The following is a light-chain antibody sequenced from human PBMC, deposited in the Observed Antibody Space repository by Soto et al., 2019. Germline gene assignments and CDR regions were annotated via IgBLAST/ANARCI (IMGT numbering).Light chain of an antibody. J-gene: IGKJ4*01. Sequence: IGLTQSPGPLSLSPVEMAPLSCAASQSVSSSYLAWYQQKPGQAPRLLIYGASTRATGIPARFSGSGSGTEFTLTISSLQSEDFAVYYCQQYNNWPLTFGGGTKVDNK. V-gene: IGKV3D-15*01. CDR1: QSVSSSY. CDR2: GAS. CDR3: QQYNNWPLT.